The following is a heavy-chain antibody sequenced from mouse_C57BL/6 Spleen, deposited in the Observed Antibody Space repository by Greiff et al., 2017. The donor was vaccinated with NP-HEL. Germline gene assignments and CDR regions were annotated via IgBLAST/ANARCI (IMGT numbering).Heavy chain of an antibody. Sequence: QVQLKQPGAELVRPGTSVKLSCKASGYTFTSYWMHWVKQRPGQGLEWIGVIDPSDSYTNYNQKFKGKATLTVDTSSSTAYMQLSSLTSEDSAVYYCAREGRITTVRYAMDYWGQGTSVTVSS. J-gene: IGHJ4*01. V-gene: IGHV1-59*01. CDR2: IDPSDSYT. CDR3: AREGRITTVRYAMDY. D-gene: IGHD1-1*01. CDR1: GYTFTSYW.